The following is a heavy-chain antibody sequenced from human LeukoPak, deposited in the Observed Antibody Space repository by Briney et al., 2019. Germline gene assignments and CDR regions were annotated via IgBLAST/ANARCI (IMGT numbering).Heavy chain of an antibody. CDR3: ARLVPERFFQLNPEGYYDY. CDR2: INRHGNT. Sequence: SETLSLTCAVSGEPFSGYYWGWIRQPPGKGLELIGEINRHGNTDYNPSLKSRVSMSIDTSKNQFSLKLIFVTAADTAVYYCARLVPERFFQLNPEGYYDYWGQGTLVTVSS. J-gene: IGHJ4*02. D-gene: IGHD3-3*01. V-gene: IGHV4-34*01. CDR1: GEPFSGYY.